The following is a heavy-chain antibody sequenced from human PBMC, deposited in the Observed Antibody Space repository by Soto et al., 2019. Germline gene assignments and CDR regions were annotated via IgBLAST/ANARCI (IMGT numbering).Heavy chain of an antibody. CDR1: GYTFTASY. Sequence: QVQLVQSGAEVKKPGASVKVSCKASGYTFTASYMHWVRQAPGQGLEWMGIIDPSGGSTSYSQKFQGRVTMTRDTSTSAVYMELNSLSSEDTAVFYCARDSGHYYRSDAFDKWGRGTMVTVSS. J-gene: IGHJ3*02. D-gene: IGHD1-26*01. CDR2: IDPSGGST. V-gene: IGHV1-46*01. CDR3: ARDSGHYYRSDAFDK.